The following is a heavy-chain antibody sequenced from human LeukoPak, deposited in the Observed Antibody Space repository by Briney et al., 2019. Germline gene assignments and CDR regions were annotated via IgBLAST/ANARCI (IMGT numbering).Heavy chain of an antibody. CDR1: GYTFTSYD. V-gene: IGHV1-8*01. J-gene: IGHJ4*02. CDR3: AREGAAAGLEPDY. D-gene: IGHD6-13*01. Sequence: ASVKVSCKASGYTFTSYDINWVRQATGQGLEWMGWMNPNSGNTGYAQKLQGRVTMTRNTSISTAYMELSSLRSEDTAVYYCAREGAAAGLEPDYWGQGTLVTVSS. CDR2: MNPNSGNT.